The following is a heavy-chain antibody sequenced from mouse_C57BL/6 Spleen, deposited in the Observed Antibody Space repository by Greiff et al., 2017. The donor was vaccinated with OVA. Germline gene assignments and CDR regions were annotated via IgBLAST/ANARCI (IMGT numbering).Heavy chain of an antibody. CDR3: ARTDYSSHIDY. Sequence: QVQLQQPGAELVKPGASVKLSCKASGYTFTSYWMHWVKQRPGRGLEWIGRIAPNSGGTKYNEKFKSKATLTVDKPSSTAYMQLSSLTSEDSAVYDCARTDYSSHIDYWGQGTTLTVAS. CDR2: IAPNSGGT. D-gene: IGHD2-5*01. J-gene: IGHJ2*01. V-gene: IGHV1-72*01. CDR1: GYTFTSYW.